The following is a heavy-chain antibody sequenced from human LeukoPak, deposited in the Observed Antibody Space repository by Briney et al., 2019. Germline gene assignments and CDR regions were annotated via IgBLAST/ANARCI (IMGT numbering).Heavy chain of an antibody. V-gene: IGHV3-21*04. Sequence: GGSLRLSCAASGFTFDDYAMHWVRQAPGEGLEWVSSISSSSSYIYYADSVKGRFTISRDNAKTSLYLEMNSLRAEDTAVYYCARDGVSRPQYYGDSAGMGLNNYYYAMDVWGQGTTVTVSS. CDR3: ARDGVSRPQYYGDSAGMGLNNYYYAMDV. CDR2: ISSSSSYI. CDR1: GFTFDDYA. D-gene: IGHD2-21*01. J-gene: IGHJ6*02.